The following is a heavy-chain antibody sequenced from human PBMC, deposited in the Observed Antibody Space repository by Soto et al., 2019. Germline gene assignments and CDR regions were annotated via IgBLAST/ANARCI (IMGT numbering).Heavy chain of an antibody. D-gene: IGHD1-26*01. Sequence: QVQLVESGGGVVQPGRSLRLSCAASGFTFSSYAMHWVRQAPGKGLEWVAVISYDGSNKYYADSVKGRFTISRDNSKNTLYLQMNSLRAEDTAVYYCATASGKPGDYYYGMDVWGQGTTVTVSS. CDR3: ATASGKPGDYYYGMDV. J-gene: IGHJ6*02. V-gene: IGHV3-30-3*01. CDR1: GFTFSSYA. CDR2: ISYDGSNK.